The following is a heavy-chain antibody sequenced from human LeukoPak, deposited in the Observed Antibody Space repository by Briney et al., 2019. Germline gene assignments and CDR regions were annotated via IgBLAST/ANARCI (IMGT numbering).Heavy chain of an antibody. Sequence: GGSLQISCQGSGSSFTSYWIGWVRQLPGKGLEWMGIIYPGDSDTRYSPSFQGQVTISADKSLSTAYLQWSSLKASDTAMYYCARQEVEYNWFDPWGQGTLVTVSS. V-gene: IGHV5-51*01. J-gene: IGHJ5*02. CDR1: GSSFTSYW. CDR3: ARQEVEYNWFDP. CDR2: IYPGDSDT.